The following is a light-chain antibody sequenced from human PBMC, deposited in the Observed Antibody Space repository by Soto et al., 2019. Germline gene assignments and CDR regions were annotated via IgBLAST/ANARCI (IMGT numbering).Light chain of an antibody. J-gene: IGKJ5*01. CDR3: QEGGNWPLT. V-gene: IGKV1-5*03. CDR1: QTISSW. CDR2: KAS. Sequence: ITMTPSPSSLSTSVGDRVTITCRASQTISSWLAWYQQKPGKAPKLLIYKASTLKSGVPSRFSGSGSGTDFTLTISSLEPEDFAVYYCQEGGNWPLTFGQGTRLEIK.